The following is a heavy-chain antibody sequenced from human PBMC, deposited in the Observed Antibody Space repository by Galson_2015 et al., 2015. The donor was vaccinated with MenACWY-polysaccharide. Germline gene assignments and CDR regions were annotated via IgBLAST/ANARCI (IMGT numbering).Heavy chain of an antibody. J-gene: IGHJ5*02. CDR1: GFTFSTYA. D-gene: IGHD6-19*01. V-gene: IGHV3-23*01. Sequence: SLRLSCAASGFTFSTYAMSWVRQAPGKGLEWVSAIGGSGGFTYYTDSVKGRFTISRDNSKNTLYLQMNSLRAEDTAVDYCAKGLSGWYLASWFDPWGQGTLVTVSS. CDR2: IGGSGGFT. CDR3: AKGLSGWYLASWFDP.